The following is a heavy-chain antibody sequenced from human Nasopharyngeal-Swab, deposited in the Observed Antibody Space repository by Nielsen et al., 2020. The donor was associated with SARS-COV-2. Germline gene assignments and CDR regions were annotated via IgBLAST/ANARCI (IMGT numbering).Heavy chain of an antibody. CDR1: GFTFSSYW. CDR3: ARGGSSSWYGDFDY. CDR2: INSDGSST. Sequence: GGSLRLPCAASGFTFSSYWMHWVRQAPGKGLVWVSRINSDGSSTSYADSVKGRFTISRDNAKNTLYLQMNRLRAEDTAVYYCARGGSSSWYGDFDYWGQGTLVTVSS. J-gene: IGHJ4*02. D-gene: IGHD6-13*01. V-gene: IGHV3-74*01.